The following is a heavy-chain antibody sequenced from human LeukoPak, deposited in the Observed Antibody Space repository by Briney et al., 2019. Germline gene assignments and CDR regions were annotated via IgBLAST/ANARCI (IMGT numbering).Heavy chain of an antibody. J-gene: IGHJ4*02. Sequence: PSETLSLTCAVSGGSIISGGYSWNWIRQPPGKGLEWIGYIYHSGRTSYNPSLESRVTISLDRSKTQFSLQLSSVTAADTAVYYCARGDSAWPFDYWGPGTLVTVSS. CDR1: GGSIISGGYS. V-gene: IGHV4-30-2*01. CDR3: ARGDSAWPFDY. CDR2: IYHSGRT. D-gene: IGHD6-19*01.